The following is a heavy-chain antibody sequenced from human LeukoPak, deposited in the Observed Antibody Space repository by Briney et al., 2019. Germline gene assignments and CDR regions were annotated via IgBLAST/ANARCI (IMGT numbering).Heavy chain of an antibody. V-gene: IGHV3-72*01. J-gene: IGHJ4*02. Sequence: SLRLSCAASGFTLSDHYMDWVRQAPGKGLEWVGRSRNKVNSFTTEYAASVKDRFTISRDDSTNSLYLQMNSLQTEDTAVYYCIREERPPAYYFDYWGQGTLVTVSS. CDR1: GFTLSDHY. CDR3: IREERPPAYYFDY. CDR2: SRNKVNSFTT.